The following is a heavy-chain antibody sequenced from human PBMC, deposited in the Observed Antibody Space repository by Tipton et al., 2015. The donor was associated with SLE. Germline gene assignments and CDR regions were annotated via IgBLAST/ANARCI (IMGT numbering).Heavy chain of an antibody. CDR1: GFTFSSYA. CDR2: ISYDGSNK. Sequence: SLRLSCAASGFTFSSYAMHWVRQAPGKGLEWVAVISYDGSNKYYADSVKGRFTISRDNSKNTLYLQMNGLRAEDTAVYYCAREVPWAEAFDIWGQGTMVTVSS. D-gene: IGHD1-1*01. J-gene: IGHJ3*02. CDR3: AREVPWAEAFDI. V-gene: IGHV3-30*04.